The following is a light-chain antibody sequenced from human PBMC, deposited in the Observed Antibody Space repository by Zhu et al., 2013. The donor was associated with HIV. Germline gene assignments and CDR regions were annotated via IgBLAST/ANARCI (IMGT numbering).Light chain of an antibody. CDR3: NSHRSGTTLVL. Sequence: QSALTQPPSASGSPGQSVTISCTGTTSDVGGYNYVSWYQQHPGKAPKLMIYEVTNRPSGVSNRFSGSKSGNTASLTISGLQDDDEAVYYCNSHRSGTTLVLFGGGTTLTVL. CDR1: TSDVGGYNY. CDR2: EVT. J-gene: IGLJ2*01. V-gene: IGLV2-14*01.